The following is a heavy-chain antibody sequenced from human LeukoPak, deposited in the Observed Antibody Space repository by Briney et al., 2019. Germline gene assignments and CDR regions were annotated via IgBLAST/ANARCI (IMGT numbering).Heavy chain of an antibody. D-gene: IGHD5-18*01. CDR1: GGPISSGSYY. CDR3: ARGGLHPQPYYYHFYYMDV. J-gene: IGHJ6*03. Sequence: PSETLSLTCTVSGGPISSGSYYWSWIRQPAGKGLEWIGRIYTSGSTNYNPSLKSRVTISVDTSKNQFSLKLSSVTAADTAVYYCARGGLHPQPYYYHFYYMDVWGKGTTVTVSS. CDR2: IYTSGST. V-gene: IGHV4-61*02.